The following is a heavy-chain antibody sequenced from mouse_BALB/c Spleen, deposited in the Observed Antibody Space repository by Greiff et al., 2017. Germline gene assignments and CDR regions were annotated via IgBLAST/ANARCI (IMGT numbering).Heavy chain of an antibody. D-gene: IGHD2-1*01. CDR3: ARYYGNYAGSAMDY. Sequence: EVKLVESGGGLVQPGGSRKLSCAASGFTFSSFGMHWVRQAPEKGLEWVAYISSGSSTIYYADTVKGRFTISRDNPKNTLFLQMTSLRSEDTAMYYCARYYGNYAGSAMDYWGQGTSVTVSS. V-gene: IGHV5-17*02. CDR1: GFTFSSFG. J-gene: IGHJ4*01. CDR2: ISSGSSTI.